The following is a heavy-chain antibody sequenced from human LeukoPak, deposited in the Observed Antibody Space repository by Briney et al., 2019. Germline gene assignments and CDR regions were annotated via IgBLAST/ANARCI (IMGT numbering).Heavy chain of an antibody. D-gene: IGHD2-2*01. CDR1: GYTFTSYG. J-gene: IGHJ6*04. CDR2: ISAYNGNT. Sequence: GASVKVSCKASGYTFTSYGISWVRQAPGQGLERMGWISAYNGNTNYAQKLQGRVTMTTDTSTSTAYMELRSLRSDDTAVYYCARGATSPYYYYGMDVWGKGTTVTVSS. V-gene: IGHV1-18*04. CDR3: ARGATSPYYYYGMDV.